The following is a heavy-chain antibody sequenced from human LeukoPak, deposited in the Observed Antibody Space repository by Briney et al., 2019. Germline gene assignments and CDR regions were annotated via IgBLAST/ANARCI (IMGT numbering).Heavy chain of an antibody. CDR1: GYTFTSYG. J-gene: IGHJ5*02. D-gene: IGHD3-3*01. Sequence: ASVKVSCKASGYTFTSYGISWVRQAPGQGLEWMGWISAYNGNTNYAQKLQGRVTMTTDTSTSTAYMELRSLRSDDTAVYYCARDLSITIFGVVIMGWFDPWGQGTLVTVSS. CDR2: ISAYNGNT. V-gene: IGHV1-18*01. CDR3: ARDLSITIFGVVIMGWFDP.